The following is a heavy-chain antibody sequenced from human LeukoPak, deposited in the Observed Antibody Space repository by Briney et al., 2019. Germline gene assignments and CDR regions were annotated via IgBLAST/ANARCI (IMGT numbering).Heavy chain of an antibody. V-gene: IGHV3-23*01. CDR3: AKDILRFLEWPSGFDY. J-gene: IGHJ4*02. Sequence: PGGSLRLSCAASGFTFSSYAMSWVRQAPGKGLEWVSAISGSGGSTYYADSVKGRFAISRDNSKNTLYLQMNSLRAEDTAVYYCAKDILRFLEWPSGFDYWGQGTLVTVSS. CDR1: GFTFSSYA. CDR2: ISGSGGST. D-gene: IGHD3-3*01.